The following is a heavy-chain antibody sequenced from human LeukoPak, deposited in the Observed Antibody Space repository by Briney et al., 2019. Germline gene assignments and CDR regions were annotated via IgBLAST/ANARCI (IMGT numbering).Heavy chain of an antibody. CDR3: AREKLPQYCSSTSCSTRAYYFDY. D-gene: IGHD2-2*01. Sequence: AGGSLRLSCAASGFTFSSYGMHWVRQAPGKGLEWVAVIWYDGSNKYYADSVKGRFTISRDNSKNTLYLRMNNLRAEDTAVYYCAREKLPQYCSSTSCSTRAYYFDYWGQGTLVTVSS. CDR1: GFTFSSYG. CDR2: IWYDGSNK. J-gene: IGHJ4*02. V-gene: IGHV3-33*01.